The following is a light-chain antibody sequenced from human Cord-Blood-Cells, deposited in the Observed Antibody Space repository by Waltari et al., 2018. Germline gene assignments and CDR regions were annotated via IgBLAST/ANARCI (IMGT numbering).Light chain of an antibody. V-gene: IGKV4-1*01. Sequence: IVITQPTASLPGSLGEGAPTHCKSSQSVLYSSNTKTYLAWYQQKPGPPPKLLIYWASTRESGVPDQFSGSGSGTDFTLTISSLQAEDVAVYYCQQYYSTPPTFGQGTKVEIK. CDR2: WAS. CDR3: QQYYSTPPT. CDR1: QSVLYSSNTKTY. J-gene: IGKJ1*01.